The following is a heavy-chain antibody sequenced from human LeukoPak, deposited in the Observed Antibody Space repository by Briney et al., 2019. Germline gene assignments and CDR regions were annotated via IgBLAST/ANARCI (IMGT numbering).Heavy chain of an antibody. Sequence: GGSLRLSCAASGFTFSSYSMNWVRQAPGQGLEWVSSISGVSYYIYYADLVKGQFTISRDNAKNSLYLQMNSLRADDTAVYYCARDLVEATTRGIDYWGQGTLVTVSS. V-gene: IGHV3-21*01. D-gene: IGHD5-12*01. J-gene: IGHJ4*02. CDR2: ISGVSYYI. CDR3: ARDLVEATTRGIDY. CDR1: GFTFSSYS.